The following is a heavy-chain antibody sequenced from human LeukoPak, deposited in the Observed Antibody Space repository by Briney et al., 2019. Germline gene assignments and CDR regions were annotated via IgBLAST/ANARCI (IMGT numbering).Heavy chain of an antibody. J-gene: IGHJ6*02. V-gene: IGHV3-21*01. D-gene: IGHD2-2*01. CDR1: GFTFSSYS. CDR3: ARDQIVVAPGYYYYGMDV. Sequence: GGSLRLSCAASGFTFSSYSMNWVRQAPGKGLEWVSSISSSSSYIYYADSVKGRFTISRDNAKNSLYLQMNSLRAEDTAVYYCARDQIVVAPGYYYYGMDVWGQGTTVTVSS. CDR2: ISSSSSYI.